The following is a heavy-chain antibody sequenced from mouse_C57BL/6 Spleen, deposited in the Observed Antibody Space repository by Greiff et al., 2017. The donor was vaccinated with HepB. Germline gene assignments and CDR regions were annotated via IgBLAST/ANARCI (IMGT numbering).Heavy chain of an antibody. CDR2: IFPGSGST. Sequence: QVQLQQSGPELVKPGASVKISCKASGYTFTDYYINWVKQRPKQGLEWIGWIFPGSGSTYYNEKFKGKATLTVDKSSSTAYMLLSSLTSEDSAVYFCARWASHLDGSSAWFAYWGQGTLVTVSA. CDR1: GYTFTDYY. CDR3: ARWASHLDGSSAWFAY. J-gene: IGHJ3*01. V-gene: IGHV1-75*01. D-gene: IGHD1-1*01.